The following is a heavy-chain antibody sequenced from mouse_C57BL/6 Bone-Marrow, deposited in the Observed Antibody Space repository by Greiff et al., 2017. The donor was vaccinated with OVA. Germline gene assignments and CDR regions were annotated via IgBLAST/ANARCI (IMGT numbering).Heavy chain of an antibody. J-gene: IGHJ4*01. Sequence: EVMLVESGGDLVKPGGSLKLSCAASGFTFSSYGMSWVRQTPDKRLEWVATISSGGSYTYYPDIVKGRFTISRDNAKNTLYLQMSSLKSEDTAMYSCARRDYGYAMDYWGQGTSVTVSS. CDR1: GFTFSSYG. D-gene: IGHD2-4*01. CDR3: ARRDYGYAMDY. CDR2: ISSGGSYT. V-gene: IGHV5-6*02.